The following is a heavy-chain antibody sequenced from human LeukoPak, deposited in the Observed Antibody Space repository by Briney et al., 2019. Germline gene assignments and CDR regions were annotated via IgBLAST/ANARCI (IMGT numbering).Heavy chain of an antibody. CDR3: ARAGRSMVRGVIHY. D-gene: IGHD3-10*01. CDR2: INHSGST. Sequence: PSETLSLTCAVYGGSFSGYYWSWIRQPPGKGLEWIGEINHSGSTNYNPSLKSRVTISVDTSKNQFSLKLSSVTAADTAVYYCARAGRSMVRGVIHYLGQGTLLTVSS. V-gene: IGHV4-34*01. J-gene: IGHJ4*02. CDR1: GGSFSGYY.